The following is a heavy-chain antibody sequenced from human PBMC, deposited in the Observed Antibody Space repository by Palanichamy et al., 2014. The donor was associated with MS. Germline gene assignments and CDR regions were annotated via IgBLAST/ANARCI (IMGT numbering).Heavy chain of an antibody. CDR2: ISGSGSST. CDR1: GFTFRSYA. Sequence: EVQLLESGGGLVQPGGSLRLSCAASGFTFRSYAMNWVRQAPEKGLEWVSAISGSGSSTFYADSVKGRSTVSRDNSKNTLYLQMNSLRVEDTAVYYCAKDPLGVFVGNWFDPWGQGTLVIVSS. J-gene: IGHJ5*02. V-gene: IGHV3-23*01. CDR3: AKDPLGVFVGNWFDP. D-gene: IGHD3-16*01.